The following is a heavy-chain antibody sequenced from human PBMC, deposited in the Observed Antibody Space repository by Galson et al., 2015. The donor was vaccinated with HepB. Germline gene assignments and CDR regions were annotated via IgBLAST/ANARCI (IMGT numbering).Heavy chain of an antibody. CDR1: GYTFTSYA. Sequence: SVKVSCKASGYTFTSYAMHWVRQAPGQRLEWMGWINAGNGNTKHSQKFQGRVTITRDTSASTAYMELSSLRSEDTAVYYCARVGSTRSYDYWGQGTLVTVSS. D-gene: IGHD1-26*01. CDR3: ARVGSTRSYDY. J-gene: IGHJ4*02. V-gene: IGHV1-3*01. CDR2: INAGNGNT.